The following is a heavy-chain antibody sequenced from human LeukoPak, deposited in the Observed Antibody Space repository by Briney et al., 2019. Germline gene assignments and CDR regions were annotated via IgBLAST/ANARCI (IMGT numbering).Heavy chain of an antibody. J-gene: IGHJ3*02. D-gene: IGHD2-15*01. CDR2: ISWNSGSI. V-gene: IGHV3-9*01. CDR1: GFTFDDYA. CDR3: ARGGYDHAFDI. Sequence: RSGGSLRLSCAASGFTFDDYAMHWVRQAPGKGLEWVSGISWNSGSIGYADSVKGRFTISRDNAKSTLYLQMNSLRADDTAVYYCARGGYDHAFDIWGQGTMVTVSS.